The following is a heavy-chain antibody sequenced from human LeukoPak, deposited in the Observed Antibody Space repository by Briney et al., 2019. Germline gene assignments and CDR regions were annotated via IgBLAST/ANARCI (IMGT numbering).Heavy chain of an antibody. CDR2: INPSGGST. CDR3: ATQDVFDAFDI. J-gene: IGHJ3*02. D-gene: IGHD2-15*01. V-gene: IGHV1-46*01. CDR1: GYTFTSYY. Sequence: ASVKVSCKASGYTFTSYYMHWVRQAPGRGLEWMGIINPSGGSTSYAQKFQGRVTMTRDTSTSTVYMELSSLRSEDTAVYYCATQDVFDAFDIWGQGTMVTVSS.